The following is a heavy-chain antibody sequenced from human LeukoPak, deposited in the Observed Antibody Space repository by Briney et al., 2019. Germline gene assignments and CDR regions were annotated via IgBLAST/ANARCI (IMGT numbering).Heavy chain of an antibody. CDR2: ISYDGSNK. CDR1: GFTFSSYA. Sequence: GRSLRLSCAASGFTFSSYAMHWVRQAPGKGLEWVAVISYDGSNKYYADSVKGRFTISRDNSKNTLYLQMNSLRAEDTAVYYCALIDALNWGQGTLVTVSS. CDR3: ALIDALN. V-gene: IGHV3-30-3*01. J-gene: IGHJ4*02.